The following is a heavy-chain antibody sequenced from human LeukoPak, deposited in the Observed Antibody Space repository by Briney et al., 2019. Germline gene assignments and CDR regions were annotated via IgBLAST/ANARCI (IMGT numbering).Heavy chain of an antibody. CDR1: GFTFSSYS. D-gene: IGHD6-19*01. CDR2: ISSSSSYI. V-gene: IGHV3-21*01. J-gene: IGHJ3*02. Sequence: GGSLRLSCAASGFTFSSYSMNWVRQAPGKGLEWVSSISSSSSYIYYAASVKGRFTISRDNAKNSLYLQMNSLRAEDTAVYYCAREGAGAVAGTFDIWGQGAMVTVSS. CDR3: AREGAGAVAGTFDI.